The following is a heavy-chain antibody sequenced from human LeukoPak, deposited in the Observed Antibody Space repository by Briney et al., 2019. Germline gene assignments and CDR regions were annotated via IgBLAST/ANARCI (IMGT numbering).Heavy chain of an antibody. V-gene: IGHV3-21*01. D-gene: IGHD3-3*01. J-gene: IGHJ5*02. CDR1: GFTFSSYA. CDR2: ISSSSSYI. Sequence: GSLRLSCAASGFTFSSYAMSWVRQAPGKGLEWVSSISSSSSYIYYADSVKGRFTISRDNAKNSLYLQMNSLRAEDTAVYYCTRGPPHDFWSGYYAWGQGTLVTVSS. CDR3: TRGPPHDFWSGYYA.